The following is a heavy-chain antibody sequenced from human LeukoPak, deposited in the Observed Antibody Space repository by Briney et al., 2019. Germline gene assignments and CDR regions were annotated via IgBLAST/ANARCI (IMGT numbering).Heavy chain of an antibody. CDR3: AGTYCSGGSCYSKLYYYYGMDV. CDR2: IYHSGST. Sequence: PSETLSLTCAVPGYSISSGYYWGWIRQPPGKGLEWIGSIYHSGSTYYNPSLKSRVTISVDTSKNQFSLKLSSVTAADTAVYYCAGTYCSGGSCYSKLYYYYGMDVWGKGTTVTVSS. CDR1: GYSISSGYY. V-gene: IGHV4-38-2*01. J-gene: IGHJ6*04. D-gene: IGHD2-15*01.